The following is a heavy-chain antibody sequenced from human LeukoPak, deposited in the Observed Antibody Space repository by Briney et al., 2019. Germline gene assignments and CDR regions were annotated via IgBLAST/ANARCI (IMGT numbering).Heavy chain of an antibody. CDR1: GFTFSSYA. CDR3: ARGRSDFWSGYSKVPYYYYGMDV. D-gene: IGHD3-3*01. Sequence: PGGSLRLSCAASGFTFSSYAMHWVRQAPGKGLEWVAVISYDGSNKYYADSVKGRFTISRDNSKNTLYLQMNSLRAEDTAVYYCARGRSDFWSGYSKVPYYYYGMDVWGQGTTVTVSS. J-gene: IGHJ6*02. V-gene: IGHV3-30-3*01. CDR2: ISYDGSNK.